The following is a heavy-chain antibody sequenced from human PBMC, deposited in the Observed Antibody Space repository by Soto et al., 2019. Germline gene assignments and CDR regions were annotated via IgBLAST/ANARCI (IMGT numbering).Heavy chain of an antibody. D-gene: IGHD2-15*01. CDR2: LYSNGGT. CDR3: ARGYCSGGRCYLFDF. J-gene: IGHJ4*02. CDR1: GISVNNNY. V-gene: IGHV3-53*01. Sequence: GGSLRLSCAASGISVNNNYMSWVRQAPGKGLEWVSVLYSNGGTHYADSLKGRFTISRDTSRNTVFLNMSSLRPEDTAVYYCARGYCSGGRCYLFDFWRTGTKVTX.